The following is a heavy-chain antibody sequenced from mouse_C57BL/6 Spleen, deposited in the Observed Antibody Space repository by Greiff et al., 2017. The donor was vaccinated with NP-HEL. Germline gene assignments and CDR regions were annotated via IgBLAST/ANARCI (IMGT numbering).Heavy chain of an antibody. D-gene: IGHD1-1*01. CDR2: IHPNSGST. J-gene: IGHJ2*01. CDR1: GYTFTSYW. Sequence: VQLQQPGAELVKPGASVKLSCKASGYTFTSYWMHWVKQRPGQGLEWIGMIHPNSGSTNYNEKFKSKATLTVDKSSSTAYMQLSSLTSEVSAVYYCAIITTVVDYWGQGTTLTVSS. V-gene: IGHV1-64*01. CDR3: AIITTVVDY.